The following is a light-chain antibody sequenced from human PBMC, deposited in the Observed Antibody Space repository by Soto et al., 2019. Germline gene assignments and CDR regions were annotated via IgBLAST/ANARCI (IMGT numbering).Light chain of an antibody. Sequence: DIQMTQSPSPLSASVGDRVTITCLASQSISSYLNWYQQKPGKAPKLLIYAASSLQSGVPSRFSGSGSGTDFTLTISSLQPEDFATYYCQQSYSTPPWTSGQGTKVDIK. CDR1: QSISSY. V-gene: IGKV1-39*01. CDR2: AAS. CDR3: QQSYSTPPWT. J-gene: IGKJ1*01.